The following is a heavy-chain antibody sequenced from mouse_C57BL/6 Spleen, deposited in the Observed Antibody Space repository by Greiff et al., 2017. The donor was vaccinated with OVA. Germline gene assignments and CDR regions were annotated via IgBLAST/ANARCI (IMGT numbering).Heavy chain of an antibody. V-gene: IGHV1-82*01. CDR3: ARPAGAY. Sequence: VQGVESGPELVKPGASVKISCKASGYAFSSSWMNWVKQRPGKGLEWIGRIYPGDGDTNYNGKFKGKATLTADKSSSTAYMQLSSLTSEDSAVYFCARPAGAYWGQGTLVTVSA. CDR1: GYAFSSSW. CDR2: IYPGDGDT. J-gene: IGHJ3*01.